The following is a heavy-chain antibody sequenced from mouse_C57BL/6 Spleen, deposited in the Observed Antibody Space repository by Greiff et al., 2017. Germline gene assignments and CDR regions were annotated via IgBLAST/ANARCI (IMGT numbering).Heavy chain of an antibody. CDR2: ISSGSSTI. Sequence: DVMLVESGGGLVKPGGSLKLSCAASGFTFSDYGMHWVRQAPEKGLEWVAYISSGSSTIYYADTVKGRFTISRDNAKNTLFLQMTSLRSEDTAMYYCAVITTVAYWGQGTLVTVSA. V-gene: IGHV5-17*01. D-gene: IGHD1-1*01. J-gene: IGHJ3*01. CDR3: AVITTVAY. CDR1: GFTFSDYG.